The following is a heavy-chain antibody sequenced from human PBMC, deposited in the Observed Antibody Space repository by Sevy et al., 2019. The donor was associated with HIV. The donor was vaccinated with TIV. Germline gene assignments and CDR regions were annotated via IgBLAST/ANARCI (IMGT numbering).Heavy chain of an antibody. V-gene: IGHV5-51*01. CDR3: ARLSKATISVGAFDI. J-gene: IGHJ3*02. CDR2: IYPGDSDT. CDR1: GYSFTSYW. Sequence: GESLKISCKGSGYSFTSYWVGWVRQMPGKGLEWMGIIYPGDSDTRYSPSFQGQVTISADKSISTAYLQWSSLKASDTAMYYCARLSKATISVGAFDIWGQGTMVTVSS. D-gene: IGHD5-12*01.